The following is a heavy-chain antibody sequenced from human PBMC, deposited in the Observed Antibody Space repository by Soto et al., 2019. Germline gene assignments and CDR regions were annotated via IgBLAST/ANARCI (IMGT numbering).Heavy chain of an antibody. Sequence: PGVSLRLSCAASGFTFSDYYMSWIRQAPGKGLEWVSYISSSSSYTNYTDSVKGRFTISRDNAKNSLYLQMNSLRAEDTVVYYCARTRIVGALRYFDYWGQGTLVTVS. CDR3: ARTRIVGALRYFDY. CDR1: GFTFSDYY. J-gene: IGHJ4*02. V-gene: IGHV3-11*06. CDR2: ISSSSSYT. D-gene: IGHD1-26*01.